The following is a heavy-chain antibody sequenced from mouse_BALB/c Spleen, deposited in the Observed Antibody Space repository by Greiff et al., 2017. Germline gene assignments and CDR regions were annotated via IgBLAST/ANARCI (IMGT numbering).Heavy chain of an antibody. CDR3: ARGLGWYFDV. CDR1: GYSITSGYY. Sequence: ESGPGLVKPSQSLSLTCSVTGYSITSGYYWNWIRQFPGNKLEWMGYISYDGSNNYNPSLKNRISITRDTSKNQFFLKLNSVTTEDTATYYCARGLGWYFDVWGAGTTVTSPQ. V-gene: IGHV3-6*02. D-gene: IGHD4-1*01. CDR2: ISYDGSN. J-gene: IGHJ1*01.